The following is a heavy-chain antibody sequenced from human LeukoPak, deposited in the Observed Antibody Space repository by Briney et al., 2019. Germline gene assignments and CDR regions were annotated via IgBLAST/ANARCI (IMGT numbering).Heavy chain of an antibody. D-gene: IGHD1-26*01. V-gene: IGHV4-39*01. CDR2: IFYSGTT. Sequence: SETLSLTCTVSGGSLSSSSYYWGWIRQPPGKGLEWIGTIFYSGTTYYNPSLKSRVTISVDTSKNQFSLRLNSVTAADTAMYYCAKSGGYGLIDYWGQGTRVTVSS. CDR3: AKSGGYGLIDY. CDR1: GGSLSSSSYY. J-gene: IGHJ4*02.